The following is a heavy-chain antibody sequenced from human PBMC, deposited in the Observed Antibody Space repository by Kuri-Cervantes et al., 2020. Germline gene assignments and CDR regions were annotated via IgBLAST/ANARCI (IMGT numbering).Heavy chain of an antibody. CDR1: GFTFSSYS. D-gene: IGHD2-15*01. CDR2: ISSSSYI. Sequence: GGSLRLSCAVSGFTFSSYSMNWVRQAPGKGLEWVSYISSSSYIYYADSVKGRFTISRDNAKNSLYLQMNSLRAEDTAVYYCAREGVVVAATNAFDIWGQGTMVTVSS. J-gene: IGHJ3*02. V-gene: IGHV3-21*05. CDR3: AREGVVVAATNAFDI.